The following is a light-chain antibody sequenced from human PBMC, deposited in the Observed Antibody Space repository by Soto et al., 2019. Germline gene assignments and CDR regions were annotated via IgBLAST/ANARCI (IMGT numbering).Light chain of an antibody. CDR3: QHYNNWPPWT. CDR1: QSVKSN. Sequence: EIVMTQSPATLSVSPGERVTLSCRASQSVKSNLAWYQQKFGQAPRLLIYGASTRATGVPARFSGSGSGTEFTLTISSLQSEDFAVYYCQHYNNWPPWTFGQGTKLEI. J-gene: IGKJ1*01. V-gene: IGKV3-15*01. CDR2: GAS.